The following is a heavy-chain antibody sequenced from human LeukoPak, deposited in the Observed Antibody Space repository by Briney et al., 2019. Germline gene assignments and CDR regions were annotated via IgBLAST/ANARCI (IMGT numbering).Heavy chain of an antibody. CDR3: ARSYGSADAFDI. Sequence: ASVKLTCKASGYTFSSYYMHWVRQAPGQGLEWMGIINPSGGSTSYAQKFQGRVTMTRDTSTSTVYMELSSLRSEDTAVYYCARSYGSADAFDIWGQGTMVTVSS. CDR1: GYTFSSYY. J-gene: IGHJ3*02. CDR2: INPSGGST. V-gene: IGHV1-46*01. D-gene: IGHD3-10*01.